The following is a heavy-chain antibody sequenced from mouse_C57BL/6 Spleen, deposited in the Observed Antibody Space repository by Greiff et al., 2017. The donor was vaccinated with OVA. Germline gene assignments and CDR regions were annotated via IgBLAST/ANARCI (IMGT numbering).Heavy chain of an antibody. CDR3: ARQGTTVVATDYFDY. V-gene: IGHV5-9*01. J-gene: IGHJ2*01. CDR2: ISGGGGNT. Sequence: EVKLVESGGGLVKPGGSLKLSCAASGFTFSSYTMSWVRQTPEKRLEWVATISGGGGNTYYPDSVKGRCTISSDNAKNTLYLQMSSLRSEDTALYYCARQGTTVVATDYFDYWGQGTTLTVSS. D-gene: IGHD1-1*01. CDR1: GFTFSSYT.